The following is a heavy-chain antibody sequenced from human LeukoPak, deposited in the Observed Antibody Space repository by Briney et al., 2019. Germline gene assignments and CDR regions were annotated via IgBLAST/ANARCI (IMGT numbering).Heavy chain of an antibody. V-gene: IGHV3-23*01. J-gene: IGHJ1*01. Sequence: GGSLRLSCAASGFTFSSYSMNWVRQAPGKGLEWVSAISGSGGSTYYADSVKGRFTISRDNSKNTLYLQMNSLRAEDTAVYYCAKDRYYDSSGYYPGEYFQHWGQGTLVTVSS. CDR2: ISGSGGST. CDR3: AKDRYYDSSGYYPGEYFQH. D-gene: IGHD3-22*01. CDR1: GFTFSSYS.